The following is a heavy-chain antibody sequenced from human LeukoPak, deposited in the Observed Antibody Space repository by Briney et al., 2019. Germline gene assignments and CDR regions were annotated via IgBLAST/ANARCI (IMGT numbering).Heavy chain of an antibody. J-gene: IGHJ5*02. Sequence: GGSLRLSCAASGFTFSSYSMNWVRQAPGKGLEWVAVITYDGSDKYYADSVKGRFSISRDNSENTLYLQMNSLRAEDTAVYYCARDSGFLPYNWFDTWGQGTLVTVSS. CDR2: ITYDGSDK. CDR1: GFTFSSYS. CDR3: ARDSGFLPYNWFDT. V-gene: IGHV3-30*03. D-gene: IGHD2-15*01.